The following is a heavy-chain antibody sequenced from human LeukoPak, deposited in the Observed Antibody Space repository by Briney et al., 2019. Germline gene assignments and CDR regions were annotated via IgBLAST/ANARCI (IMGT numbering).Heavy chain of an antibody. J-gene: IGHJ4*02. CDR1: GFTFTSSA. CDR2: IVVGSGNT. Sequence: SVRVSCKASGFTFTSSAVQWVRQARGQRLEWIGWIVVGSGNTNYAQKFQERVTITRDMSTSTAYMGLSSLRSEDTAVYYCAAEYYPNTRGDYWGQGTLVTVSS. D-gene: IGHD3-16*01. CDR3: AAEYYPNTRGDY. V-gene: IGHV1-58*01.